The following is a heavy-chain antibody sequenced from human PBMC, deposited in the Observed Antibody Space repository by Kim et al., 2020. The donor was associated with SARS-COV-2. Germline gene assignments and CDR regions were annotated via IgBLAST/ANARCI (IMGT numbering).Heavy chain of an antibody. CDR2: IYSGGST. V-gene: IGHV3-53*01. CDR1: GFTVSSNY. CDR3: AASYRHRQGIAARPHYFYGMDG. J-gene: IGHJ6*01. Sequence: GGSLRLSCAASGFTVSSNYMSWVRQAPGKGLEWVSVIYSGGSTYYADSVKGRFTISRDNSKNTLYLQMNSLRAEDTAVYYCAASYRHRQGIAARPHYFYGMDGWGQGTTVTVSS. D-gene: IGHD6-6*01.